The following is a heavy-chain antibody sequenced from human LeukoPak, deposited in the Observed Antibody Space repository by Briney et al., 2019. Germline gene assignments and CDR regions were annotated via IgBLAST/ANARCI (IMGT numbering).Heavy chain of an antibody. D-gene: IGHD6-13*01. CDR1: GGSISSYY. CDR2: IYTSGST. J-gene: IGHJ6*02. Sequence: SETLSLTCTVSGGSISSYYWSWIRQPAGKGLEWIGRIYTSGSTNYNPSLKSRVTMSVDTSKNQFSLNLSSVTAADTAVYFCARGGPSSSSWYAINGLDVWGQGTTVTVSS. CDR3: ARGGPSSSSWYAINGLDV. V-gene: IGHV4-4*07.